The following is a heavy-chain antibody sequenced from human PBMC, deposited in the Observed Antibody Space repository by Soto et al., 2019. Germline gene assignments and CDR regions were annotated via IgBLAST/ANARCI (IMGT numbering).Heavy chain of an antibody. J-gene: IGHJ4*02. CDR3: ARDVKDYYDSSGYYPLFDY. V-gene: IGHV1-2*02. D-gene: IGHD3-22*01. CDR2: INPNSGGT. CDR1: GYTFTGYY. Sequence: GASVKVSCKASGYTFTGYYMHWVRQAPGQGLEWMGWINPNSGGTNYAQKFQGRVTMTRDTSISTAYMELSRLRSDDTAVYYCARDVKDYYDSSGYYPLFDYWGQGTLVTVSS.